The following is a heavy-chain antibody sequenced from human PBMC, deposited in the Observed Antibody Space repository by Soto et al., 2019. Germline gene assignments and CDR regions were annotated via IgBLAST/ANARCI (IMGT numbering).Heavy chain of an antibody. D-gene: IGHD2-15*01. Sequence: ASVKVSCKASGGTFSSYAISWVRQAPGQGLEWMGGIIPILGIANYAQKFRGRVTITADKSTSTAYMELSSLRSEDTAVYYCARVLRVQDCSGGSCYAFDIWGQGTMVTVSS. V-gene: IGHV1-69*10. CDR3: ARVLRVQDCSGGSCYAFDI. J-gene: IGHJ3*02. CDR1: GGTFSSYA. CDR2: IIPILGIA.